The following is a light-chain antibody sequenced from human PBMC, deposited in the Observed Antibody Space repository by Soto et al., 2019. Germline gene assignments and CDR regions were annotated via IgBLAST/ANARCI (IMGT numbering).Light chain of an antibody. CDR2: SAS. J-gene: IGKJ1*01. CDR1: QSISDT. Sequence: EIVMTQSPATLSVSPGGRATLSCRASQSISDTLAWYQQKPGQAPRLLIYSASTRATAIPARFSGSGSGTEFTLSISSLQSEDFAVYYCQQYNTWPRTFGQGTKVDIK. V-gene: IGKV3-15*01. CDR3: QQYNTWPRT.